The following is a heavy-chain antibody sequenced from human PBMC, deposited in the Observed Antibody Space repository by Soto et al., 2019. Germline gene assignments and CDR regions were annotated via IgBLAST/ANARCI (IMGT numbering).Heavy chain of an antibody. J-gene: IGHJ3*02. CDR3: AKDWYYVQPWNAFDI. CDR1: GFTSSSYA. D-gene: IGHD3-10*02. CDR2: XXXXXXXX. Sequence: PGGSLRLSCAASGFTSSSYAMSWVRQAPGKGLEWVSAXXXXXXXXXYADSVKGRFTISRDNSKNTLYLQMNSLRAEDTAVYYCAKDWYYVQPWNAFDIWGQGTMVTVSS. V-gene: IGHV3-23*01.